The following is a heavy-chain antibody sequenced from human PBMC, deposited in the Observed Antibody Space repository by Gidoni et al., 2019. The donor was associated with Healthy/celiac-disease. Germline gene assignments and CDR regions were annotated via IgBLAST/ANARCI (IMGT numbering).Heavy chain of an antibody. CDR3: TTGAIVGATGAFDI. CDR1: GSTFSNAW. CDR2: IKSKTAGGTT. V-gene: IGHV3-15*01. D-gene: IGHD1-26*01. J-gene: IGHJ3*02. Sequence: EVQLVASGGGLVKPGRSLRLSCAPAGSTFSNAWMSWVRQAPGKGLEWVGRIKSKTAGGTTDYAAPVKGRFTISRDDSKNTLYLQMNSLKTEDTAVYYCTTGAIVGATGAFDIWGQGTMVTVSS.